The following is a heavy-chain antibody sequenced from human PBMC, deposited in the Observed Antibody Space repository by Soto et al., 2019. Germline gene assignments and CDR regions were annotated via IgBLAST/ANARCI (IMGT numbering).Heavy chain of an antibody. CDR2: IYYSGST. D-gene: IGHD3-22*01. J-gene: IGHJ4*02. CDR1: GGSISSGDLY. V-gene: IGHV4-30-4*01. CDR3: ASVREDYYDGTGYYYFDY. Sequence: SETLSLTCTVSGGSISSGDLYWSWIRQPPGKGLEGIGYIYYSGSTYYNPSLKSRVIISIDTSKNQFSLKLGSVTAADTAVYYCASVREDYYDGTGYYYFDYWGQGSLVTVSS.